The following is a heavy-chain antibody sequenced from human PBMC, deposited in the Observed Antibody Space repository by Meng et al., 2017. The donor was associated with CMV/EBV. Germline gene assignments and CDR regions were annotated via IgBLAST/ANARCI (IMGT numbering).Heavy chain of an antibody. J-gene: IGHJ4*02. V-gene: IGHV3-23*01. Sequence: GGSLRLSCAASGFTFRTYAVSWVRQAPGKGLEWVSAISGSGGSTYYADSVKGRFTISRDNSKNTLYLQMNSLRAEDTAVYYCAKELLRMVASVGFDYWGQGTLVTVSS. D-gene: IGHD5-12*01. CDR1: GFTFRTYA. CDR2: ISGSGGST. CDR3: AKELLRMVASVGFDY.